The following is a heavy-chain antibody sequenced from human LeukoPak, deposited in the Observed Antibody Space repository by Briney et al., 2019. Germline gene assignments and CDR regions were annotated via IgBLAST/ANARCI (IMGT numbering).Heavy chain of an antibody. Sequence: GGSLRLSCAASGFTFSSYAMTWVRQAPGKGLEWVSTINNSGGSTYYADSVKGRFTVSRDNSKNTLYLQMNSLRAEDTAVYYCAKAGSYSYSAFDIWGQGTMVTVSS. CDR1: GFTFSSYA. CDR3: AKAGSYSYSAFDI. J-gene: IGHJ3*02. CDR2: INNSGGST. D-gene: IGHD1-26*01. V-gene: IGHV3-23*01.